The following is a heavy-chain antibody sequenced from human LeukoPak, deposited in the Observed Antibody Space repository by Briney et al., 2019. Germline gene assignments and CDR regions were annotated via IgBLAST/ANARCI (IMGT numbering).Heavy chain of an antibody. Sequence: PGGSLRLSCAASGFTFSSYSMNWVRQAPGKWLEWVSYISSSSSTIYYADSVKGRFTISRDNAKNSLYLQMNSLRAEDTAVYYCARGSGSYFPHFDYWGQGTLVTVSS. CDR2: ISSSSSTI. CDR3: ARGSGSYFPHFDY. D-gene: IGHD1-26*01. J-gene: IGHJ4*02. V-gene: IGHV3-48*01. CDR1: GFTFSSYS.